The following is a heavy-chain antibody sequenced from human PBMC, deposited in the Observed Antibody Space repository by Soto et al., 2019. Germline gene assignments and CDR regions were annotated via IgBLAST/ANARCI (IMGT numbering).Heavy chain of an antibody. D-gene: IGHD5-12*01. V-gene: IGHV4-31*03. Sequence: SETLSLTCTVSGGSISSGGYYWSWIRQHPGKGLEWIGYIYYSGSTYYNPSLKSRVTISVDTSKNQFSLKLSSVTAADTAVYYCALTGGYSGYDRGENYYYYYGMDVWGQGTTVTVSS. J-gene: IGHJ6*02. CDR3: ALTGGYSGYDRGENYYYYYGMDV. CDR2: IYYSGST. CDR1: GGSISSGGYY.